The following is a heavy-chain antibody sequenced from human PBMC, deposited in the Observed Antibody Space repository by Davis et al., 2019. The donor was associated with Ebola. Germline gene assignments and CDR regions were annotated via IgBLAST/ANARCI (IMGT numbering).Heavy chain of an antibody. J-gene: IGHJ6*02. V-gene: IGHV5-10-1*01. CDR1: GYIFDNYC. Sequence: GESLKISCKASGYIFDNYCINWVRQVPGKGLEWMGRIDPIDSSTSYSPSFQGHVALSADKSTSTAYLQWSSLGASDTAIYYCAKQAGGIPIPNWGLDVWGQGTTVTVSS. CDR3: AKQAGGIPIPNWGLDV. D-gene: IGHD2-21*01. CDR2: IDPIDSST.